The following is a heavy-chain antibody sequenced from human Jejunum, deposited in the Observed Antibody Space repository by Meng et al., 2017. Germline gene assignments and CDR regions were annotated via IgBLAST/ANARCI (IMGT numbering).Heavy chain of an antibody. CDR1: GFNFNNYA. CDR3: ARNWFDP. J-gene: IGHJ5*02. V-gene: IGHV3-64*02. CDR2: ISANGRNT. Sequence: GGSLRLSCAASGFNFNNYAMHWVRQAPGKGLEYISAISANGRNTFYADSMKGRFTISRDNSKNTLYLQVDSLRPEDTALYYCARNWFDPWGQGTLVTVSS.